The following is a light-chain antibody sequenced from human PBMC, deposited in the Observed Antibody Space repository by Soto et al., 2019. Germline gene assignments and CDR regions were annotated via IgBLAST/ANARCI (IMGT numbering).Light chain of an antibody. CDR1: SSVVGGYNY. V-gene: IGLV2-11*01. CDR2: DVN. CDR3: CSYAGSYTWV. Sequence: QSALTQPRSVSGSPGQSVTLSCTGTSSVVGGYNYVSWYQQHPGKAPKLMIDDVNKRPSGVPDRFSGSRSGNTASLTISGPQAEDEADYSCCSYAGSYTWVFGGGPKLTVL. J-gene: IGLJ3*02.